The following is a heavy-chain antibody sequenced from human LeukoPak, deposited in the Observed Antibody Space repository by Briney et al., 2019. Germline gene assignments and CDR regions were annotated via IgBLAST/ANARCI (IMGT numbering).Heavy chain of an antibody. Sequence: ASVKVSCKASGYTFTSYGISWVRQAPGQGLEWMGWISAYNGNTNYAQKLQCRVAMTTDTSTSTAYMELRSLRSDDTAVYYCARGRITIFGVAHFDYWGQGTLVTVSS. CDR1: GYTFTSYG. D-gene: IGHD3-3*01. CDR3: ARGRITIFGVAHFDY. J-gene: IGHJ4*02. CDR2: ISAYNGNT. V-gene: IGHV1-18*01.